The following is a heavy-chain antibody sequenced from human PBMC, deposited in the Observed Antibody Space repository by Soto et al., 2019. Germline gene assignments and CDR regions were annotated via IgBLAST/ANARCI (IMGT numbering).Heavy chain of an antibody. V-gene: IGHV4-61*08. CDR2: ISFTGDT. Sequence: QVQLQESGPGLVKPSETLSLICTVSGDSVSGGGYYWTWIRQPPGQGLEWIGYISFTGDTTYNPPLSSGVTIARHTSNNQFSLKLTSATAADTALYYCSSGGHYYHSMIWVQGTLVTVSS. CDR1: GDSVSGGGYY. D-gene: IGHD3-22*01. CDR3: SSGGHYYHSMI. J-gene: IGHJ4*02.